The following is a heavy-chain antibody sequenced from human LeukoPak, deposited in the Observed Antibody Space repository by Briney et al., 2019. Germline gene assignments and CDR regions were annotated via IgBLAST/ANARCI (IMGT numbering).Heavy chain of an antibody. CDR1: GGSFSGYY. CDR2: INHSGST. CDR3: ARGVRYFDWLSHFDY. V-gene: IGHV4-34*01. J-gene: IGHJ4*02. D-gene: IGHD3-9*01. Sequence: SETLSLTCAVYGGSFSGYYWSWIRQPPGKGLEWIVEINHSGSTNYNPSLKSRVTISVDTSKNQFSLKLSSVTAADTAVYYCARGVRYFDWLSHFDYWGQGTLVTVSS.